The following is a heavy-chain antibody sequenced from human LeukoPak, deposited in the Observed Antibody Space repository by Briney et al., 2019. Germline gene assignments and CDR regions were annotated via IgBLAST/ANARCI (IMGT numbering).Heavy chain of an antibody. V-gene: IGHV4-34*01. CDR3: ARRVIAARPSSFDY. D-gene: IGHD6-6*01. CDR1: GGSFSGYY. J-gene: IGHJ4*02. CDR2: INHSGTT. Sequence: SETLSRTCAGYGGSFSGYYWSWIRQPPGKGLEWIGEINHSGTTNYNPSLKSRVTISVDTSKNQFSLKLSSVTAADTAVYYCARRVIAARPSSFDYWGQGTLVTVSS.